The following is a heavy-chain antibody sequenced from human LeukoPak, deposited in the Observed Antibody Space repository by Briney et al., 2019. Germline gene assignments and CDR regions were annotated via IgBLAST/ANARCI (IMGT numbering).Heavy chain of an antibody. Sequence: ASVKVSCKASGYTFTSYDINWVRQATGQGLEWMGWMNPNSGNTGYAQKFQGRVTMTRNTSISTAYMELSSLRSEDTAVYYCARAASIVVVPAALMYNWFDPWGQGTLVTVSS. CDR1: GYTFTSYD. V-gene: IGHV1-8*01. CDR2: MNPNSGNT. D-gene: IGHD2-2*01. J-gene: IGHJ5*02. CDR3: ARAASIVVVPAALMYNWFDP.